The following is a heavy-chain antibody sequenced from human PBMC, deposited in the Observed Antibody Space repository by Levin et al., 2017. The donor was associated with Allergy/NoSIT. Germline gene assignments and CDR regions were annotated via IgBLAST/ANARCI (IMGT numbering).Heavy chain of an antibody. J-gene: IGHJ6*02. Sequence: GGSLRLSCAASGFTFSSYSMNWVRQAPGKGLEWVSSISSSSSYIYYADSVKGRFTISRDNAKNSLYLQMNSLRAEDTAVYYCARDGSSSSLDYYYYGMDVWGQGTTVTVSS. V-gene: IGHV3-21*01. CDR3: ARDGSSSSLDYYYYGMDV. CDR2: ISSSSSYI. D-gene: IGHD6-6*01. CDR1: GFTFSSYS.